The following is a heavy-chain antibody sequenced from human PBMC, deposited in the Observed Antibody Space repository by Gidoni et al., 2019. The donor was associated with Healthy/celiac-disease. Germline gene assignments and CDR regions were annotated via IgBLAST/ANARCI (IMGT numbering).Heavy chain of an antibody. Sequence: QVQLQQWGAGLLKPSETLSLTCAVYGGSFSGYYWSWIRQPPGKGLEWIGEINHSGSTNYNPSLKSRVTISVDTSKNQFSLKLSSVTAADTAVYYCARDRTIYSYGLVDAFDIWGQGTMVTVSS. V-gene: IGHV4-34*01. CDR2: INHSGST. D-gene: IGHD5-18*01. CDR3: ARDRTIYSYGLVDAFDI. J-gene: IGHJ3*02. CDR1: GGSFSGYY.